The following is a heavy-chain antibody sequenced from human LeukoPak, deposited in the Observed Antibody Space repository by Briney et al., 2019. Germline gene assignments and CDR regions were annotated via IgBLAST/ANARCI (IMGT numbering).Heavy chain of an antibody. CDR1: GFTFSSYA. J-gene: IGHJ3*02. D-gene: IGHD3-3*01. V-gene: IGHV3-23*01. Sequence: GGSLRLSCAASGFTFSSYAMSWVRQAPGKGLEWVSAISGSGGSTYYADSVEGRFTISRDNSKNTLYLQMNSLRAEDTAVYYCAKSSNFLERLLLPGAFDIWGQGTMVTVSS. CDR2: ISGSGGST. CDR3: AKSSNFLERLLLPGAFDI.